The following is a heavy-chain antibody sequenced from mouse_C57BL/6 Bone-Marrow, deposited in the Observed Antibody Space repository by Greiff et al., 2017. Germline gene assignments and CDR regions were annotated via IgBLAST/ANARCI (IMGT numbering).Heavy chain of an antibody. CDR1: GYTFTSYG. CDR2: IYPRSGNT. Sequence: VKLVESGAELARPGASVKLSCKASGYTFTSYGISWVKQRTGQGLEWIGEIYPRSGNTYYNEKFKGKATLTADKSSSTAYMELRSLTSEDSAVYFCARFYYGSSYYARDYWGQGTSVTVSS. D-gene: IGHD1-1*01. CDR3: ARFYYGSSYYARDY. J-gene: IGHJ4*01. V-gene: IGHV1-81*01.